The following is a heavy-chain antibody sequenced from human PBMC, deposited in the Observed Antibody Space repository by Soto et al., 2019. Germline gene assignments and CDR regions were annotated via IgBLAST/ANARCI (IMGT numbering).Heavy chain of an antibody. V-gene: IGHV3-30*19. D-gene: IGHD1-7*01. Sequence: QVQLVESGGGVVQPGRSLRLSCAPSGFTFSSFAMHWVRQAPGKGLEWVAAIYYDGSNKYYADSVKGRFTISRDNSKDTRYLQMTSLRAEDTAVYYCARNLNSFDYWGQGTLVTVSS. CDR2: IYYDGSNK. J-gene: IGHJ4*02. CDR1: GFTFSSFA. CDR3: ARNLNSFDY.